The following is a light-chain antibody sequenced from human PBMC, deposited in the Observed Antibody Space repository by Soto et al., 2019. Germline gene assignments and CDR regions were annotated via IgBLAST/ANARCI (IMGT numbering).Light chain of an antibody. CDR3: QHYNSDPWT. Sequence: DIAMTQSPSTLSASVGDRLTITCRASQTIRRWLVWYQQRPGKAPKVLIYDASTLESGVPARFSGSGSETEFTLTISSLQPEDSATYYCQHYNSDPWTFGQGTKVEIK. CDR2: DAS. V-gene: IGKV1-5*01. CDR1: QTIRRW. J-gene: IGKJ1*01.